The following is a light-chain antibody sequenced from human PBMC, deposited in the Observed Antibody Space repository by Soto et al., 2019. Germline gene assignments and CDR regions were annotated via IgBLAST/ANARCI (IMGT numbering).Light chain of an antibody. CDR3: QHYNNWPLT. V-gene: IGKV3-15*01. CDR1: QSIGSN. Sequence: EIVMTQSPATLSVCPGERATLSCWASQSIGSNLAWYQQKPGRTPRLLIYGTSIRATGIPARVSGSGSGTEFTLTISSLQSEDFAVYYCQHYNNWPLTFGGGTKVDIK. J-gene: IGKJ4*01. CDR2: GTS.